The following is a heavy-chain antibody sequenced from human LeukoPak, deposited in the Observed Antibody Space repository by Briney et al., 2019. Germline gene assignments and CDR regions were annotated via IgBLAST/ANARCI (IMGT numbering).Heavy chain of an antibody. CDR3: ARDRSLASSSGWWEYRPYNWFDP. V-gene: IGHV3-30-3*01. CDR2: ISYDGSNK. J-gene: IGHJ5*02. D-gene: IGHD6-19*01. CDR1: GFTFSSYA. Sequence: GGSLRLSCAASGFTFSSYAMHWVRQAPGKGLEWVAVISYDGSNKYYADSVKGRFTISRDNSKNTLYLQMNSLRAEDTAVYYCARDRSLASSSGWWEYRPYNWFDPWGQGTLVTVSS.